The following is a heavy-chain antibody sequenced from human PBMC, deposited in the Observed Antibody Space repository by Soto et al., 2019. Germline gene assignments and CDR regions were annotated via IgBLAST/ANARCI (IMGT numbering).Heavy chain of an antibody. CDR3: AREHYYYYYGMDV. J-gene: IGHJ6*02. CDR2: ISSSSSYT. V-gene: IGHV3-11*06. D-gene: IGHD3-10*01. Sequence: PGGSLRLSCAASGFTFSDYYMSWIRQAPGKGLEWVSYISSSSSYTNYADSVKGRFTISRDNAKNSLYLQMNSLRAEDTAVYYCAREHYYYYYGMDVRGQGTTATVSS. CDR1: GFTFSDYY.